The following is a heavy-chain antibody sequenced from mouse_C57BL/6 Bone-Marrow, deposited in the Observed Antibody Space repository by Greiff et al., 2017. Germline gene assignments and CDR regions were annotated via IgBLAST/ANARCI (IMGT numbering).Heavy chain of an antibody. D-gene: IGHD2-1*01. V-gene: IGHV1-47*01. CDR2: FHPYNDDT. Sequence: QVQLQQSGAELAKPGASVQMSCKASGYTITTYPLVWLKQNHGKSLEWIGNFHPYNDDTKYNEKFKGKATLAVEESSSTIYLELSRLASDDSSVYCCARGGNYGGYYFDYWGQGTTLTDSS. CDR1: GYTITTYP. CDR3: ARGGNYGGYYFDY. J-gene: IGHJ2*01.